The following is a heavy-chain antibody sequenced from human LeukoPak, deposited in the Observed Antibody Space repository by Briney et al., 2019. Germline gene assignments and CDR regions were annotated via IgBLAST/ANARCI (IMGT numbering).Heavy chain of an antibody. CDR3: ARAYDRSGYQAMGFDY. CDR1: AGSISSSSW. D-gene: IGHD3-22*01. CDR2: IYLYGTT. V-gene: IGHV4-4*02. Sequence: SETLSLTCSVSAGSISSSSWWSWVRQSPVKGLEWIGEIYLYGTTNYNPSLKSRVTMSVDRSKNQFSLKLSSVAAADTAVYYCARAYDRSGYQAMGFDYWGQGTLVTVSS. J-gene: IGHJ4*02.